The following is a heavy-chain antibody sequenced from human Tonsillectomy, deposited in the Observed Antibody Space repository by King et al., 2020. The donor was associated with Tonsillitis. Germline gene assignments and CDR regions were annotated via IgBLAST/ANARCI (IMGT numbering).Heavy chain of an antibody. Sequence: VQLVESGAEVKKPGESLKISCKGSGYSFTRNWIGWVRQMPGKGLEWMGIIYPGDSDTRYSPSFQGQVTISADKSISTAYLQWSSLKASDTAMYYCARLGTLVRGVIDYYYGMDVWGQGTTVTVFS. CDR2: IYPGDSDT. D-gene: IGHD3-10*01. CDR3: ARLGTLVRGVIDYYYGMDV. V-gene: IGHV5-51*01. CDR1: GYSFTRNW. J-gene: IGHJ6*02.